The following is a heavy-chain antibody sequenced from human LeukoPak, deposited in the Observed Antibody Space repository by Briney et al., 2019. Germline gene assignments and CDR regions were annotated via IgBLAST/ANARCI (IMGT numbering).Heavy chain of an antibody. V-gene: IGHV3-48*03. CDR1: GFTFSSYE. CDR2: ISSSGSTI. CDR3: ARDPSFILTGYIDY. Sequence: PGGSLRLSCAPSGFTFSSYEMNWVRQAPGKGLEWVSYISSSGSTIYYADSVKGRFTISRDNAKNSLYLQMNSLRAEDTAVYYCARDPSFILTGYIDYWGQGTLVTVSS. D-gene: IGHD3-9*01. J-gene: IGHJ4*02.